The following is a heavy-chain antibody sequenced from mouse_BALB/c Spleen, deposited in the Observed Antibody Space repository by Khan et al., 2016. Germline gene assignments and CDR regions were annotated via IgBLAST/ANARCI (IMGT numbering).Heavy chain of an antibody. CDR3: ASYYDYDGGFAY. V-gene: IGHV2-6-7*01. Sequence: VQLQQSGPGLVAPSQSLSITCTVSGFSITGFAVNWVRQPPGKGLEWLGVIWGDGSTDYDSALKSRLSISKDDSKSQGFLKVNSLQTDDTARYYGASYYDYDGGFAYWGQGTLVTVSA. CDR1: GFSITGFA. D-gene: IGHD2-4*01. CDR2: IWGDGST. J-gene: IGHJ3*01.